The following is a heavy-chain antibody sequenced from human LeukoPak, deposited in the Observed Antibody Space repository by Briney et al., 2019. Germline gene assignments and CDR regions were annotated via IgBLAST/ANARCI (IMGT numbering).Heavy chain of an antibody. CDR1: GGSISSGGYY. D-gene: IGHD3-3*02. Sequence: SSETLSLTCTVSGGSISSGGYYWSWIRQHPGKGLEWIGYIYYSGSTYYNPSLKGRVTISVDTSKNQFSLKLSSVTAADTAVYYCASEGSINAFDIWGQGTMVTVSS. CDR2: IYYSGST. V-gene: IGHV4-31*03. J-gene: IGHJ3*02. CDR3: ASEGSINAFDI.